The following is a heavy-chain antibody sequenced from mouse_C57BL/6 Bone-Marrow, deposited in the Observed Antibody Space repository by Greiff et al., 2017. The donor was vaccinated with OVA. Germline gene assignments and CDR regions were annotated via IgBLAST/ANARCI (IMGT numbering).Heavy chain of an antibody. CDR2: INPNYGTT. CDR3: AITTVVATRKYYYAMDY. J-gene: IGHJ4*01. V-gene: IGHV1-39*01. D-gene: IGHD1-1*01. Sequence: EVKLVESGPELVKPGASVKISCKASGYSFTDYNMNWVKQSNGKSLEWIGVINPNYGTTSYNQKFKGKATLTVDQSSSTAYMQLNSLTSEDSAVYYCAITTVVATRKYYYAMDYWGQGTSVTVSS. CDR1: GYSFTDYN.